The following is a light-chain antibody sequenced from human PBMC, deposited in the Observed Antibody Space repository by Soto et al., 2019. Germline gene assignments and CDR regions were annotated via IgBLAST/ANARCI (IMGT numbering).Light chain of an antibody. J-gene: IGKJ2*01. V-gene: IGKV3-15*01. CDR1: QSVSSN. CDR3: QQYYKWPPET. Sequence: EIVLTQSPATLSLSPWERATLSCGASQSVSSNYLAWYQQKPGQTPRLLIYDASNRATGIPARFSGSGSGTEFTLTISSLQSEDFAVYYCQQYYKWPPETFGQGTKVDIK. CDR2: DAS.